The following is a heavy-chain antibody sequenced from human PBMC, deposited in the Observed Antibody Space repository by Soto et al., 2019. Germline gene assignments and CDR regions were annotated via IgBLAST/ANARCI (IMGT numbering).Heavy chain of an antibody. Sequence: EVQLVESGGGLVQPGGALKLSCAASGFTFSDAALHWVRQASGKGLEWVGRIRAKAYSYATAYAASVKGRFTISRDDSKNTAYLQMNSLKTEDTAVYYCTRHSVDYWGQGNMVPVSS. CDR1: GFTFSDAA. CDR3: TRHSVDY. J-gene: IGHJ4*02. CDR2: IRAKAYSYAT. V-gene: IGHV3-73*01.